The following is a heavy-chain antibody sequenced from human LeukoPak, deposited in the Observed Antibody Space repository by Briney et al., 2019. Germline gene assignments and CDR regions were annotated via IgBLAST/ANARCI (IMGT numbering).Heavy chain of an antibody. Sequence: GGSLRLSCAASGFTFSSYGMSWVRQAPGKGLEWVSAISGSGGSTYYADSVKGRSTISRDNSKNTLYLQMNSLRAEDTAVYYCAKDGTAGPAFDIWGQGTMVTVSS. D-gene: IGHD1-26*01. CDR2: ISGSGGST. V-gene: IGHV3-23*01. CDR1: GFTFSSYG. CDR3: AKDGTAGPAFDI. J-gene: IGHJ3*02.